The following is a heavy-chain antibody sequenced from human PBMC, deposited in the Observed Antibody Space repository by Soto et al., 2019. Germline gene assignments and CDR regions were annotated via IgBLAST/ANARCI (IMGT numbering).Heavy chain of an antibody. Sequence: EVQLLESGGGLVQPGGSRGLPCAASGLTFSSYAMGWVRQAPGKGLEWVSAISGSGGSTYYADSVKGRFTISRDNSKNTLYLQMNSLRAEDTALYYCAKDASSGITSFDLWGRGTLVTVSS. J-gene: IGHJ2*01. CDR3: AKDASSGITSFDL. CDR2: ISGSGGST. CDR1: GLTFSSYA. V-gene: IGHV3-23*01. D-gene: IGHD3-3*01.